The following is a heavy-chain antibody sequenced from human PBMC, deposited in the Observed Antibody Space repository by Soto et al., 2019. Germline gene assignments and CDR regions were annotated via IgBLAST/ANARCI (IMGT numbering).Heavy chain of an antibody. CDR2: FSGSGGST. V-gene: IGHV3-23*01. D-gene: IGHD3-10*01. J-gene: IGHJ4*02. Sequence: EVQLLESGGGLVQPGGSRRLSCAASGFTFSSYPMSWAGQAHGKGLEWVSAFSGSGGSTYYADSGKGRFTISRDNSKNTLYLQMNSLRAEDTAVYYCANPFGEFWEDYWGQGTLVTVSS. CDR3: ANPFGEFWEDY. CDR1: GFTFSSYP.